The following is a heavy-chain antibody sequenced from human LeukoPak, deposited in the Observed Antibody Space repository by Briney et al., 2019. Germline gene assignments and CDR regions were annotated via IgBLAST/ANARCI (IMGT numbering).Heavy chain of an antibody. J-gene: IGHJ4*02. CDR1: GGSISSSSYY. Sequence: SETLSLTCTVSGGSISSSSYYWGWIRQPPGKGLEWIGEINHSGSTNYNPSLKSRVTISVDTSKNQFSLKLSSVTAADTAVYYCARAGYSGSFEIDYWGQGTLVTVSS. D-gene: IGHD1-26*01. CDR3: ARAGYSGSFEIDY. V-gene: IGHV4-39*07. CDR2: INHSGST.